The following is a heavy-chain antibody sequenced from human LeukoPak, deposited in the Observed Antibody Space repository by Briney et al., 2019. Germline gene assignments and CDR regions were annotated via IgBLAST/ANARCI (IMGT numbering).Heavy chain of an antibody. CDR1: GFTFSNHW. V-gene: IGHV3-74*01. J-gene: IGHJ4*02. Sequence: PGGSLRLSCAASGFTFSNHWMHWVRHAPGKGLVWVSRINNDGSSTIYADSVKGRFTISRDNAKNTLYLQMNSLRAEDTAVYYCARGSFGPDYWGQGTLVTVSS. CDR3: ARGSFGPDY. CDR2: INNDGSST. D-gene: IGHD3-10*01.